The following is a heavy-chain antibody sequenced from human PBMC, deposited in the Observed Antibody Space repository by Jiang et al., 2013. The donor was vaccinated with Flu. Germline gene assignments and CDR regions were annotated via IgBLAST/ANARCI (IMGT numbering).Heavy chain of an antibody. J-gene: IGHJ2*01. CDR3: ARAPPRSTAARMGIRYFDL. V-gene: IGHV4-34*01. D-gene: IGHD2-2*01. CDR1: GGSFSGYY. Sequence: GLLKPSETLSLTCAVYGGSFSGYYWSWIRQPPGKGLEWIGEINHSGSTNYNPSLKSRVTISVDTSKNQFSLKLSSVTAADTAVYYCARAPPRSTAARMGIRYFDLWGRGTLVTVSS. CDR2: INHSGST.